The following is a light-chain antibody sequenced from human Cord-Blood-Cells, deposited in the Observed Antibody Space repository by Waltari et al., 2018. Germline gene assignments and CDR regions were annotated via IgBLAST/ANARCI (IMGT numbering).Light chain of an antibody. CDR1: RTDVGGYNY. CDR2: DVS. Sequence: QSALTQPRSVSGSPGQSVTISCTGNRTDVGGYNYVSCYQQHPVKAPKLMIYDVSKRPSGVPDRFSGSKSGNTASLTISGLQAEDEADYYCCSYAGSYTYVFGTGTKVTVL. CDR3: CSYAGSYTYV. J-gene: IGLJ1*01. V-gene: IGLV2-11*01.